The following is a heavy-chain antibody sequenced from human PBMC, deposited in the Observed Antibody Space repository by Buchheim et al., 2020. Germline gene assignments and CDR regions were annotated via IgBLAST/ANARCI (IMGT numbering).Heavy chain of an antibody. CDR3: AREIRITMVRGVYYYYGMDV. J-gene: IGHJ6*02. D-gene: IGHD3-10*01. CDR2: IWYDGSNK. CDR1: GFTFSSYG. V-gene: IGHV3-33*01. Sequence: QVQLVESGGGVVQPGRSLRLSCAASGFTFSSYGMHWVRQAPGKGLEWVAVIWYDGSNKYYADSVKGRFTISRDNSKNTLYLQMNSLRAEDTAVYYCAREIRITMVRGVYYYYGMDVWGQGTT.